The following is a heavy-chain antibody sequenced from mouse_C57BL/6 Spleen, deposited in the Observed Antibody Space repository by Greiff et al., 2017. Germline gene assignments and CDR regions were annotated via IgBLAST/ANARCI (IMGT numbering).Heavy chain of an antibody. CDR1: GYTFTSYW. J-gene: IGHJ3*01. CDR2: IYPGNSDT. V-gene: IGHV1-5*01. Sequence: EVQLQQSGTVLARPGASVKMSCKTSGYTFTSYWMHWVKQRPGQGLEWIGAIYPGNSDTSYNQKFKGKAKLTAVTSASTAYMELSSLTNEASAVYYCTRWRFAYWGQGTLVTVSA. CDR3: TRWRFAY.